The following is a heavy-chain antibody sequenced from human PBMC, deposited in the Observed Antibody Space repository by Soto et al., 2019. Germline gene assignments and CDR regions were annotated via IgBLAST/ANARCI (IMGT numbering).Heavy chain of an antibody. Sequence: QVQLQESGPGLVKPSQTLSLTCTVSGGSISSGGYYWSWIRQHPGKGLEWIGYIYYSGSTYYNPSLKRRVTIPVDTSKNQFSRKLSSVTAADTAVYYCARELAVAARSWWFDPWGQGTLVTVSS. CDR1: GGSISSGGYY. V-gene: IGHV4-31*03. J-gene: IGHJ5*02. CDR3: ARELAVAARSWWFDP. D-gene: IGHD6-19*01. CDR2: IYYSGST.